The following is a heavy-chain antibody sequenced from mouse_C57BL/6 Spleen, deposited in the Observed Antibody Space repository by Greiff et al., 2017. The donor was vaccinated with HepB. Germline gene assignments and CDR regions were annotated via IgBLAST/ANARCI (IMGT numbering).Heavy chain of an antibody. CDR1: GFSLSTSGMG. CDR3: ARSGGSAWFAY. J-gene: IGHJ3*01. Sequence: QVQLKESGPGILQSSQTLSLTCSFSGFSLSTSGMGVSWIRQPSGKGLEWLAHIYWDDDKRYNPSLKSRLTISKDTSRNQVFLKITSVDTADTATYYCARSGGSAWFAYWGQGTLVTVSA. V-gene: IGHV8-12*01. CDR2: IYWDDDK.